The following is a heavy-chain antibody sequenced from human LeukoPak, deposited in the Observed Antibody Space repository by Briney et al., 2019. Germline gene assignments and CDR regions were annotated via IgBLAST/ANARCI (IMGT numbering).Heavy chain of an antibody. CDR1: GFTFSSYG. V-gene: IGHV3-30*02. J-gene: IGHJ4*02. CDR3: AKDHGGTRNAVYDYVWGSYRLGSEYFDY. D-gene: IGHD3-16*02. Sequence: PGGSLRLSCAASGFTFSSYGMHWVRQAPGKGLEWVALIRYDGSNKYYADSVKGRFTISRDNSKNTLYLQMNSLRAEDTAVYYCAKDHGGTRNAVYDYVWGSYRLGSEYFDYWGQGTLVTVSS. CDR2: IRYDGSNK.